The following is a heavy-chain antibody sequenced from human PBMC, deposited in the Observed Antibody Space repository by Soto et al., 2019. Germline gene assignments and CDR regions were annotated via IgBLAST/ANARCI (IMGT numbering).Heavy chain of an antibody. CDR3: AHIFRGVGSGSKSHDARHAFGI. CDR2: IYWDDDK. J-gene: IGHJ3*02. Sequence: QITLKESGPTLVKPTQTLTLTCTFSGFSLSTSGVGVGWIRQPPGKALEWLALIYWDDDKRYSPSLKSRLTITKDTSKNQVVLTMTNMDPVDTATYYCAHIFRGVGSGSKSHDARHAFGIWGQGTMVTVSS. V-gene: IGHV2-5*02. CDR1: GFSLSTSGVG. D-gene: IGHD3-10*01.